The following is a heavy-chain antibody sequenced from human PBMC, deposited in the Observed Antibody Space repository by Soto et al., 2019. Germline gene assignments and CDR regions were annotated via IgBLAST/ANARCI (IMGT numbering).Heavy chain of an antibody. Sequence: GGSLSLSCTASGFTFSNYPMNWVRQAPGKGLEWVSNIRSTTSDTYYADSVKGRFTISRDFSNNTLSLQMNSLRADDTAIYYCGKARYLLVDQPLYFESWGQGTLVTVSS. V-gene: IGHV3-21*05. D-gene: IGHD3-9*01. CDR1: GFTFSNYP. J-gene: IGHJ4*02. CDR2: IRSTTSDT. CDR3: GKARYLLVDQPLYFES.